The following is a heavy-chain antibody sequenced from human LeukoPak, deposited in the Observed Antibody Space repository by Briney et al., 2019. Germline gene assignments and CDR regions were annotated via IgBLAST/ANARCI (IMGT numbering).Heavy chain of an antibody. Sequence: SETLSLTCTVSGGSISSYYWSWIRQPPGKGLEWIGYIYYSGSTYYNPSLKSRVTISVDTSKNQFSLKLSSVTAADTAVYYCARMGPYGSGSFASDYWGQGTLVTVSS. D-gene: IGHD3-10*01. CDR2: IYYSGST. V-gene: IGHV4-59*12. J-gene: IGHJ4*02. CDR3: ARMGPYGSGSFASDY. CDR1: GGSISSYY.